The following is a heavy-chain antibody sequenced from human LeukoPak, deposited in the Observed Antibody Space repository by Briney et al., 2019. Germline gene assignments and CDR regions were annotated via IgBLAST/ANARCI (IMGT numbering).Heavy chain of an antibody. V-gene: IGHV1-8*03. D-gene: IGHD3-3*01. CDR2: MNPNSGNT. CDR1: GYTFTSYD. J-gene: IGHJ4*02. Sequence: ASVKVSCXASGYTFTSYDINWVRQATGQGLEWMGWMNPNSGNTGYAQKFQGRVTITRNTSISTAYMELSSLRSEDTAVYYCARSYYDFWSGYYTNLYYFDYWGQGTLVTVSS. CDR3: ARSYYDFWSGYYTNLYYFDY.